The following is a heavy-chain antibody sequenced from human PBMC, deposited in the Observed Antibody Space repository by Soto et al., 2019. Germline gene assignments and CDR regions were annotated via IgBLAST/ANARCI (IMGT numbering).Heavy chain of an antibody. Sequence: EVQLLESGGGLVQPGGSLRLSCAASGFTFSSNAMSWVRQAPGKGLEWVSGISSSGNSIYYADSVKGRFTISRDNSKKNMYLKMNSRRAEDTAVYSCSKEPDWKLPEYWGQGTLVTVSS. D-gene: IGHD1-1*01. J-gene: IGHJ4*02. V-gene: IGHV3-23*01. CDR2: ISSSGNSI. CDR1: GFTFSSNA. CDR3: SKEPDWKLPEY.